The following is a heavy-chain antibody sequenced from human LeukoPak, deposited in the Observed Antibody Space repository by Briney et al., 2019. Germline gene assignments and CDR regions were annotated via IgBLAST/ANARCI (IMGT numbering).Heavy chain of an antibody. CDR3: ARAGYSYGTGYYFDY. D-gene: IGHD5-18*01. J-gene: IGHJ4*02. Sequence: PSETLSLTCTVSGGSISSYYWSWIRLPPGKGLEWIGYIYYTGATYYNPSLKSRVTISLDTSKNQFSLKLSSVTAADAAVYYCARAGYSYGTGYYFDYWGQGALVIVSS. CDR2: IYYTGAT. V-gene: IGHV4-59*01. CDR1: GGSISSYY.